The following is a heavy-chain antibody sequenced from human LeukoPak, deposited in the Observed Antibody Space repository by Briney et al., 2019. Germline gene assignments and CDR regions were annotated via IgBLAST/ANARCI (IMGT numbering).Heavy chain of an antibody. Sequence: GASVKVSCKASGYTFTSYDINWVRQATGQGLEWMGWMNPNSGNTGYAQKFQGRVTMTRNTSISTAYMELSSLRSEDMAVYYCARGRKLRFLEWLGYYYYYYMDVWGKGTTVTVSS. CDR3: ARGRKLRFLEWLGYYYYYYMDV. CDR1: GYTFTSYD. J-gene: IGHJ6*03. V-gene: IGHV1-8*01. D-gene: IGHD3-3*01. CDR2: MNPNSGNT.